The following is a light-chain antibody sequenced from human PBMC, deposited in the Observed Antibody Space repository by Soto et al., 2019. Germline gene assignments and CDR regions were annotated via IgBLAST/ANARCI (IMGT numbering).Light chain of an antibody. CDR3: KQSKSFPLT. CDR2: AAS. V-gene: IGKV1-12*01. J-gene: IGKJ4*01. Sequence: DIQMTQSPSSLSASVGDRVSLTCRASQDIERWLAWYQQKPGEAPKVLIYAASSLQSGVASRFSGSGSGTDFSLTISSLQPEDFATYYCKQSKSFPLTFGGGTKVDIK. CDR1: QDIERW.